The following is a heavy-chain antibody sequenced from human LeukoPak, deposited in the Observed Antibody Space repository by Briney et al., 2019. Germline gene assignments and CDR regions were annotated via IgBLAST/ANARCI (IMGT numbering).Heavy chain of an antibody. V-gene: IGHV3-21*01. D-gene: IGHD3-22*01. CDR3: ARDLVDSSGSGLGMDV. J-gene: IGHJ6*02. CDR1: GFTFSSYS. CDR2: ISSSSSYI. Sequence: GGSLRLSCAASGFTFSSYSMNWVRQAPGKGLEWVSSISSSSSYIYYADSVKGRFTISRDNAKNSLYLQMNSLRAEDTAVYYCARDLVDSSGSGLGMDVWGQGTTVTVSS.